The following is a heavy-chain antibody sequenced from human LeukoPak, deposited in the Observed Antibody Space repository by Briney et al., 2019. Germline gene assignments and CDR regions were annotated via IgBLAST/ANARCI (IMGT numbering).Heavy chain of an antibody. CDR1: GYTFTSYG. J-gene: IGHJ4*02. D-gene: IGHD6-13*01. V-gene: IGHV1-18*01. CDR2: ISAYNGNT. Sequence: ASVKVSCKASGYTFTSYGISWVRQAPGQGLEWMGWISAYNGNTNYAQKLQGRVTMTTDTSTSTAYMELRSLRSDDTAVYYCASYSSSWYRLFHWGQGTLVTVSS. CDR3: ASYSSSWYRLFH.